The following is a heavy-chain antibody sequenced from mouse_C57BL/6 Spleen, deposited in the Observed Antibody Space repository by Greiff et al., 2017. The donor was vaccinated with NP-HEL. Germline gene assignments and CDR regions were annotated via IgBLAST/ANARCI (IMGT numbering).Heavy chain of an antibody. J-gene: IGHJ4*01. CDR2: ISYDGSN. V-gene: IGHV3-6*01. CDR1: GYSITSGYY. CDR3: ARAELLYAMDY. Sequence: DVKLQESGPGLVKPSQSLSLTCSVTGYSITSGYYWNWIRQFPGNKLEWMGYISYDGSNNYNPSLKNRISITRDTSKNQFFLKLNSVTTEDTATYYCARAELLYAMDYWGQGTSVTVSS.